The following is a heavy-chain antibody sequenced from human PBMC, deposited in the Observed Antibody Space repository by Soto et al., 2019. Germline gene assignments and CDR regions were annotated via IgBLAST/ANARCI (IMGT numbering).Heavy chain of an antibody. V-gene: IGHV3-48*02. CDR2: ISSSSSTI. CDR1: GFTFSSYS. CDR3: ASGIVVSSLYDY. Sequence: GWLRLACSASGFTFSSYSMNWVRQAPGKGLEWVSYISSSSSTIYYADSVKVRFTISRDNAKNSPYLQMNSLRDEDTAVYYCASGIVVSSLYDYWGQGTMVTVSS. D-gene: IGHD3-22*01. J-gene: IGHJ4*02.